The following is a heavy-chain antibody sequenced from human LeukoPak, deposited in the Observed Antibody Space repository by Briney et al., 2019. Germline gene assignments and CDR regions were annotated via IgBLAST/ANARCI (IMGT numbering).Heavy chain of an antibody. Sequence: TSETLSLTCTVSGGSINSGDYYWSWIRQPPGKSLEWIGYISYRGNAYYNPSLKSRLTISIDTSKNQFSLKLSSVTAADTAVYYCARESLTYYYDNSGYSDYYYYYMDVWGKGTTVTVSS. CDR1: GGSINSGDYY. V-gene: IGHV4-30-4*02. CDR3: ARESLTYYYDNSGYSDYYYYYMDV. J-gene: IGHJ6*03. CDR2: ISYRGNA. D-gene: IGHD3-22*01.